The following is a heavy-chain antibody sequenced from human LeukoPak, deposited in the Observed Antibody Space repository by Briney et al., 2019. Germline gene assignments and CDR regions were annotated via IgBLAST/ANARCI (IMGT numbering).Heavy chain of an antibody. CDR1: GFPFSTFP. CDR3: TKGGHGDY. J-gene: IGHJ4*02. Sequence: GGSLRLSCQASGFPFSTFPMSWVRQAPGKGLEWVSTLSGDGSDTYYADSVKGRFTISRDTSKNTLFLQMNSLRADDTAIYYCTKGGHGDYWGQGTMVTVSS. D-gene: IGHD2-21*02. V-gene: IGHV3-23*01. CDR2: LSGDGSDT.